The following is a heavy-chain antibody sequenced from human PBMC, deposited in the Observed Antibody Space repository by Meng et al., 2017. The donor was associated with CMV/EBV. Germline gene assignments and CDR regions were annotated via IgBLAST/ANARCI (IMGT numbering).Heavy chain of an antibody. V-gene: IGHV3-30*04. D-gene: IGHD3-3*01. CDR1: GFTFSSYA. Sequence: GESLKISCAASGFTFSSYAMHWVRQAPDKGLEWVAVISYDGSNKYYADSVKGRFTISRDNSKNTLYLQMNSLRAEDTAVYYCARVGGRPYYDFWSGYHRPPDYWGQGTLVTVSS. J-gene: IGHJ4*02. CDR2: ISYDGSNK. CDR3: ARVGGRPYYDFWSGYHRPPDY.